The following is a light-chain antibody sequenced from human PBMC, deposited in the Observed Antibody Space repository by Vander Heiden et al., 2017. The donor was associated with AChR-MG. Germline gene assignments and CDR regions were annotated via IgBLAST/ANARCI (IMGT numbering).Light chain of an antibody. J-gene: IGKJ1*01. Sequence: DIPMTQSPSSLSASFGDKVTITCRASESIASYLNWYQQKPGKAPNLLIYAASNLQSGVPSRFSGSGSGTDFLLTISSLQPEDFATYYCQQSNDIPRTFGQGTKVEI. CDR1: ESIASY. V-gene: IGKV1-39*01. CDR2: AAS. CDR3: QQSNDIPRT.